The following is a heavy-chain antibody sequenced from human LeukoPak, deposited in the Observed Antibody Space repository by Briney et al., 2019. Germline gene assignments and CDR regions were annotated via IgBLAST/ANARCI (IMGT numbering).Heavy chain of an antibody. CDR2: IIPIFGTA. CDR3: ARDLRGYNPKAFDI. CDR1: GGTFSSYA. V-gene: IGHV1-69*05. D-gene: IGHD5-24*01. Sequence: SVKVSCKASGGTFSSYAISWVRQAPGQGLEWMGGIIPIFGTANYAQKFQGRVTITTDESTSTAYMELSSLRSEDTAVYYCARDLRGYNPKAFDIWGQGTMVTVSS. J-gene: IGHJ3*02.